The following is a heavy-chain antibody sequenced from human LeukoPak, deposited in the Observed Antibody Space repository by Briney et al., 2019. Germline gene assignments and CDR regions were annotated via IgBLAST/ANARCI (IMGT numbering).Heavy chain of an antibody. D-gene: IGHD3-10*01. CDR3: ARRASSMVRVVLRGFFGY. Sequence: SETLSLTCAVYGGSFSGYYWSWIRQPPGKGLEWIGEINHSGSTNYNPSLKSRVTISVDTSKNQFSLKLSSVTAADTAVYYCARRASSMVRVVLRGFFGYWGQGTLVTVSS. J-gene: IGHJ4*02. CDR2: INHSGST. V-gene: IGHV4-34*01. CDR1: GGSFSGYY.